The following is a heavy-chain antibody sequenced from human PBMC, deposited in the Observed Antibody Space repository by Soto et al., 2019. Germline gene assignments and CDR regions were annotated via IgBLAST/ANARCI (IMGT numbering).Heavy chain of an antibody. CDR1: GFTFSTYA. CDR3: AKDFCTGGRCSCFDY. J-gene: IGHJ4*02. V-gene: IGHV3-23*01. D-gene: IGHD2-15*01. Sequence: EVQLLESGGGWLQPGGSLRLSCAASGFTFSTYAMSWVRQAPGKGLEWVSAISGSGGSTYYIDSVKGRFTISRDNSTKAVHLQFTGLKAEATAVYYCAKDFCTGGRCSCFDYWGQGALVTVSS. CDR2: ISGSGGST.